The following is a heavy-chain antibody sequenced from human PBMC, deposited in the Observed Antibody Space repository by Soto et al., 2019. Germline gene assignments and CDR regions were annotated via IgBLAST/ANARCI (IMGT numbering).Heavy chain of an antibody. J-gene: IGHJ3*02. D-gene: IGHD5-12*01. Sequence: GGSLRLSCAASGFTFSSYSMNWVRQAPGKGLEWVSSISSSSSYIYYADSVKGRFTISRDNAKNSLYLQMNSLRAEDTAVYYCARTKLIIVATILDAFDIWGQGTMVTVSS. CDR1: GFTFSSYS. CDR2: ISSSSSYI. V-gene: IGHV3-21*01. CDR3: ARTKLIIVATILDAFDI.